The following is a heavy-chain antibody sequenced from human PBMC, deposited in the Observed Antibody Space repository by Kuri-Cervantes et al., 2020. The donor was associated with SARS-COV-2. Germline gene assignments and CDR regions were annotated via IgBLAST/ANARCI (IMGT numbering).Heavy chain of an antibody. Sequence: ESLKISRAASGFTFSSYAMHWVRQAPGKGLEWVSYISISSSTIYYADSVKGRFTISRDNAQNTLYLQMNSLRAECTAVYYCARGYGDSLFWGQGTLVTVSS. V-gene: IGHV3-48*01. CDR3: ARGYGDSLF. CDR1: GFTFSSYA. CDR2: ISISSSTI. J-gene: IGHJ4*02. D-gene: IGHD4-17*01.